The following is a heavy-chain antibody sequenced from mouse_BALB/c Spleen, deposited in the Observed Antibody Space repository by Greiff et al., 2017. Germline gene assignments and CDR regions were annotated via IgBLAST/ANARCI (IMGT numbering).Heavy chain of an antibody. Sequence: VQLVESGGDLVKPGGSLKLSCAASGFTFSSYGMSWVRQTPDKRLEWVATISSGGSYTYYPDSVKGRFTISRDNAKNTLYLQMSSLKSEDTAMYYCASNDYDGFAYWGQGTLVTVSA. J-gene: IGHJ3*01. CDR1: GFTFSSYG. CDR3: ASNDYDGFAY. CDR2: ISSGGSYT. D-gene: IGHD2-4*01. V-gene: IGHV5-6*01.